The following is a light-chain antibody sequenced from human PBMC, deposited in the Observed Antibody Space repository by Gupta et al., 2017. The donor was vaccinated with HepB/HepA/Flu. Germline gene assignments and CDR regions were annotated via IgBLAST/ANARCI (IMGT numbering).Light chain of an antibody. V-gene: IGLV8-61*01. CDR1: SGPVSPTHH. J-gene: IGLJ3*02. CDR3: ALDGSNGIWV. Sequence: TVVTQEPSFSVSPGGTITLTCGLSSGPVSPTHHPTWYQPTPGQSPRPLIYSVNRRSAGVPGRFSGSVLGNKAALTITGAQADEESDYYCALDGSNGIWVFGGGTRLTVL. CDR2: SVN.